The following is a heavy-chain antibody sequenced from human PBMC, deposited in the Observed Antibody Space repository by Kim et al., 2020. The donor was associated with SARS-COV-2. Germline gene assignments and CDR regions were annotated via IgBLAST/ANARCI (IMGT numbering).Heavy chain of an antibody. V-gene: IGHV3-30*18. CDR2: ISYDGKNK. Sequence: GGSLRLSCAVSGFTFSSYGMHWVRQAPGKGLEWVAFISYDGKNKYYGESVKGRFTISRDNSKNTLYLQIHSLRVEDTAVYYCAKEDAVVVAGGFDFWGQGTLVTVS. CDR1: GFTFSSYG. J-gene: IGHJ4*02. D-gene: IGHD6-19*01. CDR3: AKEDAVVVAGGFDF.